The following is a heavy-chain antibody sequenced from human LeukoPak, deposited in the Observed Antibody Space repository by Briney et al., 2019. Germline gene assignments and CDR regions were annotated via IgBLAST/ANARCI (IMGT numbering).Heavy chain of an antibody. Sequence: GGSLRLSCTASESTFDHAMHWVRQTPGKGLEWVSGIGWNSARTGYADSVRGRFTISRDNAKNSLYLQMNSLRAEDTAVYYCARGRRIVGATRHFDYWGQGTLVTVSS. D-gene: IGHD1-26*01. CDR2: IGWNSART. V-gene: IGHV3-9*01. J-gene: IGHJ4*02. CDR1: ESTFDHA. CDR3: ARGRRIVGATRHFDY.